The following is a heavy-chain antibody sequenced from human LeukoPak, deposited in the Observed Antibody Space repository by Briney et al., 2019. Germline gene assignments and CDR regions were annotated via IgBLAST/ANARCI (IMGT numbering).Heavy chain of an antibody. CDR3: ARQDCSGGSCFRNYWFDP. J-gene: IGHJ5*02. CDR1: GYSFTSYW. D-gene: IGHD2-15*01. V-gene: IGHV5-10-1*01. Sequence: GESLRISCKGSGYSFTSYWISWVRQMPGKGLEWMGRIDPSDSYTNYSPSFQGHVTISADKSISTAYLQWSSLKASDTAMYYCARQDCSGGSCFRNYWFDPWGQGTPVTVSS. CDR2: IDPSDSYT.